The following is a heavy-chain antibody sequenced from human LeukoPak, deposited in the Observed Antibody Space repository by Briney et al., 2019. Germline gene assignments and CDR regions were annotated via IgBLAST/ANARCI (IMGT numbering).Heavy chain of an antibody. V-gene: IGHV4-34*01. CDR1: GFTFSSYA. CDR2: INHSGST. Sequence: GSLRLSCAASGFTFSSYAMSWIRQPPGKGLEWIGEINHSGSTNYNPSLKSRVTISVDTSKNQFSLKLSSVTAADTAVYYCARGSGYYGSGSYAFDIWGQGTMVTVSS. J-gene: IGHJ3*02. D-gene: IGHD3-10*01. CDR3: ARGSGYYGSGSYAFDI.